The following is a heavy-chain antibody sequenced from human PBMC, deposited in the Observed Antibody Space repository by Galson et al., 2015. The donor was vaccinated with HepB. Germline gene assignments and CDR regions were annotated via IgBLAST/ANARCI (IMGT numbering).Heavy chain of an antibody. CDR2: IYYTGNT. D-gene: IGHD5-18*01. CDR1: GASISSSLYY. CDR3: ARAAGDSSTYANDY. V-gene: IGHV4-39*07. J-gene: IGHJ4*02. Sequence: ETLSLTCTVSGASISSSLYYWVWIRQPPEKGLEWIGSIYYTGNTYYKSSLKSRVTISADMSKNQFSLKVNSATAADTAVYYCARAAGDSSTYANDYWGQGTLVTVSS.